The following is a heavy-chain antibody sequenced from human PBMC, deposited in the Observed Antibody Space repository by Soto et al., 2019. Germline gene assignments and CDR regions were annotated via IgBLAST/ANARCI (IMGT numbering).Heavy chain of an antibody. CDR2: ISWNNNK. D-gene: IGHD3-10*01. Sequence: QITLKESGPTLVKPTQTLTLTCTFSGFSLNSTGVGVGWICQPPGKALEWLALISWNNNKLYSPSLRTRLSITKDTSKNQVVLTVTNMDPEDTGTYYCAHRRLVRGSNWFDPWGQGTLVIVSS. CDR3: AHRRLVRGSNWFDP. J-gene: IGHJ5*02. CDR1: GFSLNSTGVG. V-gene: IGHV2-5*01.